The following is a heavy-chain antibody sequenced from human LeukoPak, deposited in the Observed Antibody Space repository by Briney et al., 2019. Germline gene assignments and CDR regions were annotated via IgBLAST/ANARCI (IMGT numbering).Heavy chain of an antibody. V-gene: IGHV4-34*01. D-gene: IGHD3-22*01. Sequence: SGTLSLTCAVYGGSFRGYYWSWIRQPPGKGLEWIGEINHSGSTNYNPSLKSRVTISVDTSKNQFSLKLSSVTAADTAVYYCARGMFYYDSSGSYYWGQGTLVTVSS. CDR3: ARGMFYYDSSGSYY. J-gene: IGHJ4*02. CDR1: GGSFRGYY. CDR2: INHSGST.